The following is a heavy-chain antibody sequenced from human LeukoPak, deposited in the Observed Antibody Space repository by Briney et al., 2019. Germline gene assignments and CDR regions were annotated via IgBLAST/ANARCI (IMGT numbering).Heavy chain of an antibody. CDR2: IIPIFGTA. CDR1: GYTFTSYY. J-gene: IGHJ6*03. D-gene: IGHD2-21*01. V-gene: IGHV1-69*13. Sequence: SVKVSCKASGYTFTSYYMHWVRQAPGQGLEWMGGIIPIFGTANYAQKFQGRVTITADESTSTAYMELSSLRSEDTAVYYCARLLKLMAPTYYYYMDVWGKGTTVTVSS. CDR3: ARLLKLMAPTYYYYMDV.